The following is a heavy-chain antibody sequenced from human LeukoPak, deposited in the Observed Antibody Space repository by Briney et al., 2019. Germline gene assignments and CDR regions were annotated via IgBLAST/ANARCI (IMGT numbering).Heavy chain of an antibody. Sequence: PGGSLRLSCAVSGFTVSGNYMSWVRQAPGKGLEWVSLIYSGGTTYYADSVKGRFTISRDNSKNTLYLQMNSLRAEGTAVYYCAKLAGSEPSDNWFDPWGQGTLVTVSS. CDR3: AKLAGSEPSDNWFDP. V-gene: IGHV3-53*01. CDR2: IYSGGTT. J-gene: IGHJ5*02. D-gene: IGHD1-14*01. CDR1: GFTVSGNY.